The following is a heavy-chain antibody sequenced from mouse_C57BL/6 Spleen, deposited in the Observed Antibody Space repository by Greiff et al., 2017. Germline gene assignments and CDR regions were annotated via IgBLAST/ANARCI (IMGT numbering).Heavy chain of an antibody. CDR3: ARHWPAWFAY. CDR1: GYSITSGYY. J-gene: IGHJ3*01. CDR2: ISYDGSN. Sequence: EVKLQESGPGLVKPSQSLSLTCSVTGYSITSGYYWNWIRQFPGNKLEWMGYISYDGSNNYNPSLKNRISITRDTSQNQFFLTLNSVTTEDTATYYWARHWPAWFAYWGQGTLVTVSA. V-gene: IGHV3-6*01. D-gene: IGHD4-1*01.